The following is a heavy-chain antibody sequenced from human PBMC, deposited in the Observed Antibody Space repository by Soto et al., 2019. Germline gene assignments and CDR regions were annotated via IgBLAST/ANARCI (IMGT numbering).Heavy chain of an antibody. CDR3: VHWTMGTRGTKYFDY. CDR1: GFSLTSIALGMG. D-gene: IGHD1-1*01. J-gene: IGHJ4*02. V-gene: IGHV2-5*02. CDR2: IYWDDDK. Sequence: ASGPTLVNPTQTLTLTCSFSGFSLTSIALGMGAGWIRQPPGKAPEWLAVIYWDDDKRYNPSLKTRLTISKDTSRDQVVLTMTNMDAVDTGTYYCVHWTMGTRGTKYFDYWGQGTLVTVSS.